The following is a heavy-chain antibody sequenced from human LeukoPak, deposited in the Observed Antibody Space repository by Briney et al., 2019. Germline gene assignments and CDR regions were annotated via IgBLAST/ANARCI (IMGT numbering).Heavy chain of an antibody. CDR3: ARYQAGTVDY. V-gene: IGHV4-30-2*01. CDR1: GGSISSGGYS. J-gene: IGHJ4*02. D-gene: IGHD6-19*01. Sequence: PSETLSLTCAVSGGSISSGGYSWCWIRQPPGKGLEWIGYIYHSGSTYYNPSLKSRVTISVDRSKNQFSLKLSSVTAADTAVYYCARYQAGTVDYWGQGTLVTVSS. CDR2: IYHSGST.